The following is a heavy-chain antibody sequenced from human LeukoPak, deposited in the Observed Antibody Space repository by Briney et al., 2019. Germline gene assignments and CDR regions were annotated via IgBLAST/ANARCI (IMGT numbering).Heavy chain of an antibody. Sequence: GGSLRLSCAASGFTFSSYWMSWVRQAPGKGLEWVANIKQDGSEKYYVDSVKGRFTISRDNAKSSLYLQMNSLRAEDTAVYYCARWGGPYSSSPYYFDYWGQGTLVTVSS. CDR1: GFTFSSYW. V-gene: IGHV3-7*01. CDR2: IKQDGSEK. J-gene: IGHJ4*02. D-gene: IGHD6-13*01. CDR3: ARWGGPYSSSPYYFDY.